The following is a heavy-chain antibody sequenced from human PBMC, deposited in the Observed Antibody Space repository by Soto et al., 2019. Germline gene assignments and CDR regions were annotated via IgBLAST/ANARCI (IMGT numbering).Heavy chain of an antibody. J-gene: IGHJ4*02. CDR3: AKDVGSPTASGLDY. D-gene: IGHD1-26*01. CDR2: ISGSGGST. CDR1: GFTFSTYA. Sequence: PGGSLRLSCAASGFTFSTYAMSWARQAPGKGLEWVSAISGSGGSTYYADSVKGRFTISRDNSKNTLYLQMNSLRAEDTAVYYCAKDVGSPTASGLDYWGQGTLVTVSS. V-gene: IGHV3-23*01.